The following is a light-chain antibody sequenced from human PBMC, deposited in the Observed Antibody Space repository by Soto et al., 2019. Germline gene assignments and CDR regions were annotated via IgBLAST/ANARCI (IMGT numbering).Light chain of an antibody. CDR1: QSVSSSY. J-gene: IGKJ1*01. Sequence: EVVLTQSPGTLSLSPGERATLSCRASQSVSSSYLAWYQQKPGQAPRLLIYGASSRATGIPDRFSGSGSGTDFSLTISRLEPEDFAVYYCQHSTNSPWTFGQGTKVEI. CDR2: GAS. V-gene: IGKV3-20*01. CDR3: QHSTNSPWT.